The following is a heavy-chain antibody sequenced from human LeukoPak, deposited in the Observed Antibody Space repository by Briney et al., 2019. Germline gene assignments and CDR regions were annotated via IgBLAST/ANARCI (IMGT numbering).Heavy chain of an antibody. CDR2: IYYSGST. Sequence: SETLSLTCTVSGGSISSGSYYWGWIRQPPGKGLEWIGSIYYSGSTYYNPSLKSRVTISVDTSKNQFSLKLSSVTAADTAVYYCARHRATYYYDSSGYYGFDYWGQGTLVTVSS. CDR1: GGSISSGSYY. D-gene: IGHD3-22*01. V-gene: IGHV4-39*01. CDR3: ARHRATYYYDSSGYYGFDY. J-gene: IGHJ4*02.